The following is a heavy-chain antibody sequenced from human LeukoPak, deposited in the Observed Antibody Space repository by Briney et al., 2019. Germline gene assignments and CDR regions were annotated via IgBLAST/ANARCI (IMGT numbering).Heavy chain of an antibody. CDR1: GGSISGHY. D-gene: IGHD3-22*01. V-gene: IGHV4-59*11. CDR2: IYYSGTT. CDR3: ARAGSYYDSSGYYYNAFDI. J-gene: IGHJ3*02. Sequence: PSETLSLTCSVSGGSISGHYWSLIRQPPGKGLEWIGFIYYSGTTNYNPSLQSRVTISLDTSKNQFSLKLTSVTAADTAVYYCARAGSYYDSSGYYYNAFDIWGQGTMATVSS.